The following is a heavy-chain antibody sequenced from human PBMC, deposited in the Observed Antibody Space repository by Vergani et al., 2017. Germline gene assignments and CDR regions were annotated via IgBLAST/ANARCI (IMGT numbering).Heavy chain of an antibody. D-gene: IGHD3-22*01. CDR3: AKEPSLSLRDYYDSSPGWFDP. J-gene: IGHJ5*02. CDR2: IRYDGSNK. CDR1: GFTFSSYG. Sequence: VQLVESGGGLVQPGGSLRLSCAASGFTFSSYGMHWVRQAPGKGLEWVAFIRYDGSNKYYADSVKGRFTISRDNSKNTLYLQMNSLRAEDTAVYYCAKEPSLSLRDYYDSSPGWFDPWGQGTLVTVSS. V-gene: IGHV3-30*02.